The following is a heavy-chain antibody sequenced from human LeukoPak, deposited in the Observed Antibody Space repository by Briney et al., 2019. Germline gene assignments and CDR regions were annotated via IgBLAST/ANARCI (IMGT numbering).Heavy chain of an antibody. CDR3: ARDYYDSRGEAFDT. CDR2: IFYVGST. V-gene: IGHV4-59*11. Sequence: SETLSLTCTVSGDSIGSHYWSWIRQPPGKGLEWIGYIFYVGSTNYNPSLKSRVTISVDTSKNQFSLKLNSVTAADTAVYYCARDYYDSRGEAFDTWGQGTMVTGSS. D-gene: IGHD3-22*01. J-gene: IGHJ3*02. CDR1: GDSIGSHY.